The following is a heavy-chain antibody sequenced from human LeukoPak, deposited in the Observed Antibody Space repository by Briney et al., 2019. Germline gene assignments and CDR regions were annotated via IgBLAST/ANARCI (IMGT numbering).Heavy chain of an antibody. J-gene: IGHJ4*02. CDR3: AKELTPHCSSTSCYSIFDY. Sequence: GGSLRLSCAASGFTFSDYYMSWIRQAPGKGLEWVSYISSSGSTIYYADSVKGRFTISRDNAKNSLYLQMNSLRAEDTALYYCAKELTPHCSSTSCYSIFDYWGQGTLVTVSS. V-gene: IGHV3-11*01. CDR2: ISSSGSTI. D-gene: IGHD2-2*01. CDR1: GFTFSDYY.